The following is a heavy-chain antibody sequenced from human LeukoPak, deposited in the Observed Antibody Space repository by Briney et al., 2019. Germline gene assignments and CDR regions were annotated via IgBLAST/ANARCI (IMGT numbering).Heavy chain of an antibody. J-gene: IGHJ4*02. V-gene: IGHV3-21*01. CDR2: INSSSSFI. Sequence: GGSLRLSCAASGLTFSSYSMNWVRQAPGKGLEWVSSINSSSSFIFYADSVKGRFTISRDNAKNSLYLQMNSLRAEDTAVYYCAKMGVIGPSDYWGQGTLVTVSS. CDR1: GLTFSSYS. CDR3: AKMGVIGPSDY. D-gene: IGHD3-10*01.